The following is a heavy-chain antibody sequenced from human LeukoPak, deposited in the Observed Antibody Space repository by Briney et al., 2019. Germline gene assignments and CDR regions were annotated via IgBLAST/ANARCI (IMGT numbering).Heavy chain of an antibody. CDR3: ARAPPHSRGTAGIGY. V-gene: IGHV3-30*03. CDR1: GFTFSSYG. CDR2: ISYDGNNK. Sequence: GRSLRLSCAASGFTFSSYGMHWVRQAPGKGLEWVAVISYDGNNKYFADSVKGRFTISRDNSKNTLYLQMNSLRAEDTAVYYCARAPPHSRGTAGIGYWGQGTLVTVSS. D-gene: IGHD3-10*01. J-gene: IGHJ4*02.